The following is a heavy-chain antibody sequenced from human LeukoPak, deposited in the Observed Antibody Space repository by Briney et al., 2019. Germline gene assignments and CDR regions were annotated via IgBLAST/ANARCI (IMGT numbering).Heavy chain of an antibody. J-gene: IGHJ4*02. D-gene: IGHD5-12*01. Sequence: SQTLSLTCTVSGGSISSGGYYWSWIRQHPGKGLEWIEYISYSGSTYYNPSLKSRVTISVDTSKNQFSLKLSSVTAADTAVYYCARYYSGYDYFDYWGQGTLVTVSS. CDR2: ISYSGST. CDR1: GGSISSGGYY. CDR3: ARYYSGYDYFDY. V-gene: IGHV4-31*03.